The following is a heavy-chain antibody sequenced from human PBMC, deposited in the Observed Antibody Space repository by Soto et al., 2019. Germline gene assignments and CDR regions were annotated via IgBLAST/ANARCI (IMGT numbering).Heavy chain of an antibody. D-gene: IGHD1-1*01. CDR1: GGSFSGYQ. V-gene: IGHV4-34*01. Sequence: QVQLQQWGAGFLKPSETLSLTCGVYGGSFSGYQWNWIRQSPGQGLEWIGEINHSGTTKYNPSLESRINLSVDTSKKQFSLKMFSVTAADTAIYYCARGWRFDPWGQGTQVTVSS. CDR3: ARGWRFDP. CDR2: INHSGTT. J-gene: IGHJ5*02.